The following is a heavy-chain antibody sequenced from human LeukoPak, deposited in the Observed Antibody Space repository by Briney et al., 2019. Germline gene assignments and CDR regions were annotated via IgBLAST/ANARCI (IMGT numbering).Heavy chain of an antibody. CDR3: ARDARISSGWWFDY. V-gene: IGHV4-38-2*02. CDR1: GYSISSGYY. J-gene: IGHJ4*02. CDR2: IYYSGST. D-gene: IGHD6-19*01. Sequence: SGTLSLTCTVSGYSISSGYYWGWIRQPPGKGLEWIGSIYYSGSTYYNPSLKSRVTISVDTSKNQFSLKLSSVTAADTAVYYCARDARISSGWWFDYWGQGTLVTVSS.